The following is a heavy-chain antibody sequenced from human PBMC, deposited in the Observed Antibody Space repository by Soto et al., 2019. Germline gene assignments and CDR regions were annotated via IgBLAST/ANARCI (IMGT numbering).Heavy chain of an antibody. CDR2: IMPIFDTT. CDR3: ARDRKNYGMDV. CDR1: GDTISNFA. Sequence: QVQLVQSGAEVQKPGSSVKVSCKASGDTISNFAISWVRQAPGQGLEWMGGIMPIFDTTKYAEKFQGRVTNTADKSTTTAYMELSSLRSDDTAVYYCARDRKNYGMDVWGQGTTVTVSS. J-gene: IGHJ6*02. V-gene: IGHV1-69*14.